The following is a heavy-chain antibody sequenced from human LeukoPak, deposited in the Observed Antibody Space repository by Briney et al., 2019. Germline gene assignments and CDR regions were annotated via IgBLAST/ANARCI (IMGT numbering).Heavy chain of an antibody. J-gene: IGHJ3*02. CDR3: TTFDYVAFLI. CDR1: GFTSSNAW. Sequence: GGSLTLSCAVSGFTSSNAWMSWVRQAPGKGLEWVGRIKSKTDGCTRDYAAPVKGRFTISRDDSKTTLYLQMDSLKTEDTAVYYCTTFDYVAFLIWGQGTMVTVSS. D-gene: IGHD4/OR15-4a*01. V-gene: IGHV3-15*01. CDR2: IKSKTDGCTR.